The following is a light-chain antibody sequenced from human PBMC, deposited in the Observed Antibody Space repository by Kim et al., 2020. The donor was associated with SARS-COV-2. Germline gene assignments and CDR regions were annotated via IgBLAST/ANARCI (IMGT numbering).Light chain of an antibody. CDR2: GAF. CDR3: QQCYRVPYS. Sequence: DIQVTQSPSSLSATLGATVTLTCRTSQNIGTYLYWYQQKPGKAPILLIYGAFRLQSGAPARFSGSGSTTDFFLTISNLQSEDFATYFCQQCYRVPYSFGQGTKLEI. J-gene: IGKJ2*03. CDR1: QNIGTY. V-gene: IGKV1-39*01.